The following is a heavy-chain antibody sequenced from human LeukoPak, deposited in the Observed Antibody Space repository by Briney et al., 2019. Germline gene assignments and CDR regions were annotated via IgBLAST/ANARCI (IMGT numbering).Heavy chain of an antibody. CDR3: STSQGVVVIYYYGMDV. J-gene: IGHJ6*02. CDR2: IKSKTDGGAT. CDR1: GFTFSSAW. Sequence: GGSLRLSCAASGFTFSSAWMSWVSQAPGKGLEWVGRIKSKTDGGATDYAAPVKGRFTISRDDSENTLYLQMDSLKTEDTAVYYCSTSQGVVVIYYYGMDVWGQGTTVTVSS. D-gene: IGHD3-22*01. V-gene: IGHV3-15*01.